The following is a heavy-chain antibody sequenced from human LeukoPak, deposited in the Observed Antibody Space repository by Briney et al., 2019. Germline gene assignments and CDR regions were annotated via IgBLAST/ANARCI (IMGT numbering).Heavy chain of an antibody. Sequence: GGSLRLSCAASGFTFSSYWMHWVRHAPGKGLVWVSRINSDGSSTSYADSVKGRFTISRDHAKHTLNLQMNSLKAEDTAVYYCARDGYTYGYGAFDIWGQGTMVTVPS. V-gene: IGHV3-74*01. J-gene: IGHJ3*02. D-gene: IGHD5-18*01. CDR3: ARDGYTYGYGAFDI. CDR2: INSDGSST. CDR1: GFTFSSYW.